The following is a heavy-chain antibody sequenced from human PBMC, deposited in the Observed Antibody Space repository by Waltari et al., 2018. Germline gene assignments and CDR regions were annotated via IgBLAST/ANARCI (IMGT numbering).Heavy chain of an antibody. CDR3: ARDVAGYYYFDL. V-gene: IGHV3-53*01. Sequence: EVQLVESGGGLIQPGGSLRLPCAASGFIVSNYYMRWVRQAPGKGLEWVSVINSGGDTHYADSVKGRFTISRDNSKNTIYLQLNTLRAEDTALYYCARDVAGYYYFDLWGRGTLVTV. CDR2: INSGGDT. CDR1: GFIVSNYY. J-gene: IGHJ2*01.